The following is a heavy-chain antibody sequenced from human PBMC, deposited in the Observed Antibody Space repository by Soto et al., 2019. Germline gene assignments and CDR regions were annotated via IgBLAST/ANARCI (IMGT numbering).Heavy chain of an antibody. V-gene: IGHV3-23*01. Sequence: EVQLLESGGGLVQPGGSLRLSCAGSGFTFSSQGMAWIRLAPGKGLECVSAISGSGEHTYYADNVKGRFTISRDNSNNILYLQMNSLRGEDTALYHCASRPGFDPYYFDYWVQGTLVTVSS. CDR3: ASRPGFDPYYFDY. CDR1: GFTFSSQG. J-gene: IGHJ4*02. CDR2: ISGSGEHT.